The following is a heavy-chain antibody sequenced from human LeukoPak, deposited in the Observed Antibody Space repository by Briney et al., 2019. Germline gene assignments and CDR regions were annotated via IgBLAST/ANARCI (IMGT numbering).Heavy chain of an antibody. Sequence: SETLSLTCTVSGGSISSSSYYWGWIRQPPGKGLEWIGSIYYSGSTYYNPSLKSRVTISVDTSKNQFSLKLSSVTAADTAVYYCARGPSYSSSWYGGPRVLDSYFDYWGQGTLVTVSS. J-gene: IGHJ4*02. CDR2: IYYSGST. CDR1: GGSISSSSYY. V-gene: IGHV4-39*07. D-gene: IGHD6-13*01. CDR3: ARGPSYSSSWYGGPRVLDSYFDY.